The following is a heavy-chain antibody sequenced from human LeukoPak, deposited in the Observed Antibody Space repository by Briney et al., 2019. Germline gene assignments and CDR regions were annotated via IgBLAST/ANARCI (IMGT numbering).Heavy chain of an antibody. CDR3: AREWWGYDVLTGDNWFDP. V-gene: IGHV1-18*01. D-gene: IGHD3-9*01. CDR2: INTYNGDT. J-gene: IGHJ5*02. Sequence: ASAKVSCKASGYPFTTYGINWVRQAPGQGLEWMGWINTYNGDTNYAQKFQGRVTMTTDTSTSTVYIELRSLTSDDTAAYYCAREWWGYDVLTGDNWFDPWGQGTLVTVSS. CDR1: GYPFTTYG.